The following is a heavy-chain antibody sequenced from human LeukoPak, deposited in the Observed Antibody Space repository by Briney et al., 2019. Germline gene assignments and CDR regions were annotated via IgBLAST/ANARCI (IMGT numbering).Heavy chain of an antibody. CDR3: ARSKYSDYL. CDR2: INPNSGGT. J-gene: IGHJ4*02. Sequence: ASVKVSCKASGYTFTGYYIHWVRQAPGQGLEWMGWINPNSGGTKYAQKFQGRVSMTRDMPINTAYMELNSLRFDDTAVYYCARSKYSDYLWGQGTPVTVSS. D-gene: IGHD5-12*01. CDR1: GYTFTGYY. V-gene: IGHV1-2*02.